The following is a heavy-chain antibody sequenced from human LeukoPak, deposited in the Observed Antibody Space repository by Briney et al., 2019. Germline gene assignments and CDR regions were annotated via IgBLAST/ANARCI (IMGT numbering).Heavy chain of an antibody. CDR2: TSYSEGT. J-gene: IGHJ4*02. D-gene: IGHD1-26*01. V-gene: IGHV4-31*03. CDR3: ATADWESFYFDS. CDR1: GGSVSRGGYY. Sequence: PSETMSLTCTVSGGSVSRGGYYWNWIRQHPGKGLEWIGFTSYSEGTYYNPSLMSRITISVDRSQNQFSLKMRDVTAADTAVYFCATADWESFYFDSWGQGALVAVSS.